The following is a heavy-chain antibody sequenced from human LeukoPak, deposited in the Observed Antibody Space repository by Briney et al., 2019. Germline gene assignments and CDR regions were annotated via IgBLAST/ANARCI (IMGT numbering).Heavy chain of an antibody. D-gene: IGHD2-2*02. CDR1: GGTFSSYA. J-gene: IGHJ5*02. V-gene: IGHV1-69*13. CDR2: IIPIFGTA. Sequence: SVKVSCKASGGTFSSYAISWVRQAPGQGLEWMGGIIPIFGTASYAQKFQGRVTITADESTSTAYMELSSLRSEDTAVYYCANSQLLYWTYWNWFDPWGQGTLVTVSS. CDR3: ANSQLLYWTYWNWFDP.